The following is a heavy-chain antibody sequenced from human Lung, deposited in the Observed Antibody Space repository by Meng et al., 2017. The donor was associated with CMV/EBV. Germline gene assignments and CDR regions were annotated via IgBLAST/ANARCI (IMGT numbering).Heavy chain of an antibody. V-gene: IGHV4-59*01. CDR1: GGSISSYY. Sequence: SETLSLXXTVSGGSISSYYWSWIRQPPGKGLEWIGYIYYSGSTNYNPSLKSRVTISVDTSKNQFSLKLSSVTAADTAVYYCASSGYSYGYGYYGRDVWGQGTXVTVSS. CDR3: ASSGYSYGYGYYGRDV. J-gene: IGHJ6*02. D-gene: IGHD5-18*01. CDR2: IYYSGST.